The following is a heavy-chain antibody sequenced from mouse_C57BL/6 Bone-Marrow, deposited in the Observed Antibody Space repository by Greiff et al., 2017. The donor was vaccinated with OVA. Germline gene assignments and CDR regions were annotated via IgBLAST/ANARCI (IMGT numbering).Heavy chain of an antibody. CDR3: AIIANWDPYCDV. D-gene: IGHD4-1*01. J-gene: IGHJ2*01. V-gene: IGHV1-39*01. CDR1: GYSFTDYN. CDR2: ISPDYGTT. Sequence: EVQLQQSGPELVKPGASVKISCTASGYSFTDYNINWVKQSNGKSLEWIGVISPDYGTTSYNQKFKGKATLSVDQSSSTAYMKLNSLTSEDSAVYDCAIIANWDPYCDVWGRGTTLTVAS.